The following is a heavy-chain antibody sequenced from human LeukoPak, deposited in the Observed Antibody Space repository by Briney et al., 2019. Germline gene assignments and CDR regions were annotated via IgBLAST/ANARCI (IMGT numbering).Heavy chain of an antibody. V-gene: IGHV3-21*01. J-gene: IGHJ4*02. CDR3: ARDHSGWYYFDY. CDR1: GFTFSSYS. CDR2: ISSSSSYI. D-gene: IGHD6-19*01. Sequence: PGGSLRLSCAASGFTFSSYSMNWVRQAPGKGLVWVSSISSSSSYIYYADSVKGRFTISRDNAKNSLYLQMNSLRAEDTAVYYCARDHSGWYYFDYWGQGTLVTVSS.